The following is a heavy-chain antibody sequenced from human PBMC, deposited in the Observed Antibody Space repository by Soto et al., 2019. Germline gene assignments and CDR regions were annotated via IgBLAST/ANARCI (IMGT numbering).Heavy chain of an antibody. J-gene: IGHJ5*02. CDR3: ARAYDYSSNWFDP. CDR2: IYHSGST. CDR1: GGSISSTNW. V-gene: IGHV4-4*02. Sequence: QVQLQESGPGLVQPSGTLSLTCAVSGGSISSTNWWSWVRQPPGKGLEWIGEIYHSGSTNYNPSPKGRLXISVDKSKNQSSLKLSSVTAADTAVYPCARAYDYSSNWFDPWGQGTLVTVSS. D-gene: IGHD4-4*01.